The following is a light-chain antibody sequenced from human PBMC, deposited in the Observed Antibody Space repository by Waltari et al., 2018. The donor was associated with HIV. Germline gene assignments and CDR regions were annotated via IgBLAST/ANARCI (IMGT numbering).Light chain of an antibody. Sequence: QSALTQDASVSGSPGQSITISCTGNNIDIGNYSLVSWYQQYPGRAPKLMIFEVTKRPSGVSPRFSGSRSGNTASLTITGLLVEDEADYYCCSYAGHNNYYVFGAGTTVTVL. J-gene: IGLJ1*01. CDR3: CSYAGHNNYYV. V-gene: IGLV2-23*02. CDR1: NIDIGNYSL. CDR2: EVT.